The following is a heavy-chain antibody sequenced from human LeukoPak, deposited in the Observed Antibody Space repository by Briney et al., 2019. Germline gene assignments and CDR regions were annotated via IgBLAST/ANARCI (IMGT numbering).Heavy chain of an antibody. CDR1: GFTFDEYA. J-gene: IGHJ4*02. D-gene: IGHD3/OR15-3a*01. CDR3: ARDPKDWDY. V-gene: IGHV3-9*01. Sequence: QAGGSLRLSCAASGFTFDEYAMHWVRQAPGKGLEWVSGISWNGGNIGYADSVKGRFTISRDNAKNSLYLQMNSLRAEDTAVYYCARDPKDWDYWGQGTLVTVSS. CDR2: ISWNGGNI.